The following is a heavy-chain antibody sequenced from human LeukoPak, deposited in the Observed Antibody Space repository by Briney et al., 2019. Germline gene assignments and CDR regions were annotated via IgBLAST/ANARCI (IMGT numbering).Heavy chain of an antibody. CDR2: ISGSGYST. Sequence: PGGSLRLSCAASGFTFSNYAMRWVRQAPGKGLEWVSGISGSGYSTYYADSVKGRFTISRDNAKNSLYLQMNSLRAEDTAVYYCAELGITMIGGVWGKGTTVTISS. V-gene: IGHV3-23*01. J-gene: IGHJ6*04. CDR3: AELGITMIGGV. CDR1: GFTFSNYA. D-gene: IGHD3-10*02.